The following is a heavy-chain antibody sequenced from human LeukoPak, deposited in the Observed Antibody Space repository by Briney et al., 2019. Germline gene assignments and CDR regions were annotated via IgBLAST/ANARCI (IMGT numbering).Heavy chain of an antibody. V-gene: IGHV3-66*01. CDR1: GFTVSSNY. CDR2: IYSGGST. CDR3: ARARDAVAPEH. D-gene: IGHD6-19*01. J-gene: IGHJ1*01. Sequence: GGSLRLSCAASGFTVSSNYMSWVRQAPGKGLEWVSVIYSGGSTYYADSVKGRFTISRDNSKNTLYLQMNSLRAEDTAVYYCARARDAVAPEHWGQGTLVTVSS.